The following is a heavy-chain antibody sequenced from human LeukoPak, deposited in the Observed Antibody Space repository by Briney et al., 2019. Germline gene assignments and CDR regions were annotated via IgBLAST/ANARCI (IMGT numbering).Heavy chain of an antibody. CDR2: IIPIFGTA. D-gene: IGHD6-19*01. V-gene: IGHV1-69*13. Sequence: SVKVSCKASGGTFSSYAISWVRQAPGQGLEWMGGIIPIFGTANYAQKFQGRVTITADESTSTAYMELSSLRSEDTAVYYCARVGRYSSGWYYFDYWGQGTLVTVSS. J-gene: IGHJ4*02. CDR1: GGTFSSYA. CDR3: ARVGRYSSGWYYFDY.